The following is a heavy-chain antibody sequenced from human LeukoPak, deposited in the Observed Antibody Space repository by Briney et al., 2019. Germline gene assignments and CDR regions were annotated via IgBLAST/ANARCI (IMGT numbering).Heavy chain of an antibody. CDR1: GFTVSSFA. J-gene: IGHJ4*02. CDR3: AKAQGAWYYFDS. CDR2: FTTGANYT. V-gene: IGHV3-23*03. Sequence: GGSLRLSCAASGFTVSSFAMSWVRRAPGKGLEWVSVFTTGANYTYYADSVKGRFTMTRDNSKSTIFLQLNNVRADDTAVYFCAKAQGAWYYFDSWGQGTLVTVSS. D-gene: IGHD6-13*01.